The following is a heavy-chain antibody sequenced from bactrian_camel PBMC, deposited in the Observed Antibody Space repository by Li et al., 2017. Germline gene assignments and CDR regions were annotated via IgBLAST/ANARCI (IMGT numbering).Heavy chain of an antibody. CDR2: FEYDGST. Sequence: QLVESGGGSVQAGGSLRLSCLASGYDISSYCMGWFRQAPGKEREFVSAFEYDGSTSYADAVKGRFTISQEKSNNTVYLTMNNAQPEDTAMYYCAVVTYCRGESCCRISALNRYSFWARGTQVIVS. J-gene: IGHJ4*01. CDR1: GYDISSYC. D-gene: IGHD4*01. V-gene: IGHV3S53*01.